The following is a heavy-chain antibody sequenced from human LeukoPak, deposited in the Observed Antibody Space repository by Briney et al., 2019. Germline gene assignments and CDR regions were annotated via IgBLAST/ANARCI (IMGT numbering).Heavy chain of an antibody. Sequence: SETLSLTCAVYGGSFSGYYWSWIRQPPGKGLEWIGEINHSGSTNYNPSLKSRVTISVDTSKNQFSLKLSSVTAADTAVYYCARGPNRYCSSTSCYIYYFDYWGQGTLVTVSS. V-gene: IGHV4-34*01. CDR2: INHSGST. D-gene: IGHD2-2*01. J-gene: IGHJ4*02. CDR3: ARGPNRYCSSTSCYIYYFDY. CDR1: GGSFSGYY.